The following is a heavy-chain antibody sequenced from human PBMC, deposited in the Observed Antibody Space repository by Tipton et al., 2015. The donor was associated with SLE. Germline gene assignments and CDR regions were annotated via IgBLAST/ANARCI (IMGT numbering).Heavy chain of an antibody. D-gene: IGHD5-12*01. Sequence: SLRLSCAASGFTFSIYSMNWVRQAPGKGLEWVSSISSSSSYIYYADSVKGRFTISRDNAKNSLYLQMNSLRAEDTAVYYCAKDPRLSWAFDIWGQGTMVTVSS. CDR3: AKDPRLSWAFDI. CDR2: ISSSSSYI. V-gene: IGHV3-21*04. J-gene: IGHJ3*02. CDR1: GFTFSIYS.